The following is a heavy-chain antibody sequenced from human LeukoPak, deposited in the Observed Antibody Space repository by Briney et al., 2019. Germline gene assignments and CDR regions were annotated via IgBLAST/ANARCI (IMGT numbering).Heavy chain of an antibody. V-gene: IGHV3-7*01. J-gene: IGHJ4*02. D-gene: IGHD6-13*01. CDR2: INLDKSER. CDR3: GRVIAGAIDY. CDR1: GFTFSGHA. Sequence: GGSLRLSCAASGFTFSGHAMTWVRQAPGKGLEWVANINLDKSERFYLDFVKARFTISRDNADNSMYLQMNSLRAEDTAVYYCGRVIAGAIDYWGQGTLVTVSS.